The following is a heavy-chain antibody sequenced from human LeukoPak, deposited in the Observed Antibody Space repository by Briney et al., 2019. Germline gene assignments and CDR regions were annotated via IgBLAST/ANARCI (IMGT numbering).Heavy chain of an antibody. J-gene: IGHJ5*02. CDR1: GFTFSSYW. CDR3: VGMGGSNWSREVNWFDP. D-gene: IGHD6-13*01. CDR2: IRQDGSEK. V-gene: IGHV3-7*01. Sequence: GGSLRLSCAASGFTFSSYWMSWVRQAPGKGLEWVANIRQDGSEKYYVDSVKGRFTISRDNAQNSVYLQMASLRADDTAVYYCVGMGGSNWSREVNWFDPWGQGTLVTVSS.